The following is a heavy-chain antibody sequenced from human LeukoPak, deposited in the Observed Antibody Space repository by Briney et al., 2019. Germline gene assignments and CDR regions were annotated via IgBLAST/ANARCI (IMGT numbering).Heavy chain of an antibody. V-gene: IGHV3-9*01. CDR2: ISWNSGSI. J-gene: IGHJ4*02. CDR1: GFTFNDYA. CDR3: AKGRRISLINHFNF. D-gene: IGHD3-10*01. Sequence: GGSLRLSCAASGFTFNDYAMHWVRQAPGKGLEWVSGISWNSGSIGYADSVKGRFTISRDSAKNSLFLQMNSLRAEDTALYYCAKGRRISLINHFNFWGQGTLVTVSS.